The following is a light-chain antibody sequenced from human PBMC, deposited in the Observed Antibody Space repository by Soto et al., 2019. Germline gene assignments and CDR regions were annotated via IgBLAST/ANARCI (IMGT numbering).Light chain of an antibody. CDR1: QTISTY. V-gene: IGKV1-39*01. J-gene: IGKJ2*01. CDR3: QQSDSTPYT. Sequence: DIQMSQSPSSLSASVGDRVASTCRPSQTISTYLNWYQQKPGKAPRLLIYDASSLLSGVPSRFSGSGSGTDFALTIASLQPEDFSTYYCQQSDSTPYTFGQGTKVDI. CDR2: DAS.